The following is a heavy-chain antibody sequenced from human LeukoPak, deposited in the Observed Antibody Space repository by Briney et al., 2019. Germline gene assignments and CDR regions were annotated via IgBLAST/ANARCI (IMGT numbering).Heavy chain of an antibody. J-gene: IGHJ4*02. CDR1: GFTFDNYA. V-gene: IGHV3-30*14. Sequence: GGSLRLSCEASGFTFDNYAMHWVRQAPGKRLEWVAVISYDGNREYYPDSVKGRFTISRDNSKNTLYLQMKGLKTEDTGVYYCAREGSIVARTDYWGQGALVIVSS. D-gene: IGHD2-15*01. CDR2: ISYDGNRE. CDR3: AREGSIVARTDY.